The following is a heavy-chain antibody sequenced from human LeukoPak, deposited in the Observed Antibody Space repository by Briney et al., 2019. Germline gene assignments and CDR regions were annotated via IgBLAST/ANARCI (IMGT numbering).Heavy chain of an antibody. CDR3: AKDFTYCGGDCYSCYYYGMDV. CDR2: ISYDGSNK. J-gene: IGHJ6*02. CDR1: GFTFSSYG. V-gene: IGHV3-30*18. Sequence: PGGSLRLSCAASGFTFSSYGMHWVRQAPGKGLEWVAVISYDGSNKYYADSVKGRFTISRDNSKNTLYLQMNSLRAEDTAVYYCAKDFTYCGGDCYSCYYYGMDVWGQGTTVTVSS. D-gene: IGHD2-21*02.